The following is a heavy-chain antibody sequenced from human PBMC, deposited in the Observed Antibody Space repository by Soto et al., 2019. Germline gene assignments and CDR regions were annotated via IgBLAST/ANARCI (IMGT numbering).Heavy chain of an antibody. J-gene: IGHJ6*03. CDR3: ARDGPTSGYSYFYIDV. CDR1: GYTFTDYY. V-gene: IGHV1-2*04. D-gene: IGHD5-18*01. CDR2: INPNSGGA. Sequence: QVQLVQSGAAVKKPGASVKVSCKASGYTFTDYYIHWVRQAPGQGLEWMGWINPNSGGAYYAQNFQGWVTMTRDTSVNTAYMELIRLRSANTAVYFCARDGPTSGYSYFYIDVWVRATTVTVSS.